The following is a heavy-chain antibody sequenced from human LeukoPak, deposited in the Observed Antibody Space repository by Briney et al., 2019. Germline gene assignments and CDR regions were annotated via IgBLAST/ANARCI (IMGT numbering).Heavy chain of an antibody. CDR2: INPNSGDT. J-gene: IGHJ4*02. V-gene: IGHV1-2*02. Sequence: ASVKVSCKASGYTFTGYFLHWVRQAPGQGLEWMGWINPNSGDTKYSQKFQGRVTMTRDTSISTAYMELSRLRSDDTAVYYCATNRGSYLCGTDLDYWGQGTLVTVSS. CDR3: ATNRGSYLCGTDLDY. D-gene: IGHD1-26*01. CDR1: GYTFTGYF.